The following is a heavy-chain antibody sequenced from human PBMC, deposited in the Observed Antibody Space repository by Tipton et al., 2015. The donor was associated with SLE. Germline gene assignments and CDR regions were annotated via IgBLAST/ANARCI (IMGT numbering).Heavy chain of an antibody. D-gene: IGHD4-23*01. J-gene: IGHJ4*02. V-gene: IGHV4-39*01. Sequence: TLSLTCTVSGGSISSNNFFWSWLRQHPGKGLEWIGYIYYSGSAFYNPSLKSRVTISVDTSKNQFSLKLSSVTAADTAVYYCARHGNQDYWGQGTLVTVSS. CDR3: ARHGNQDY. CDR2: IYYSGSA. CDR1: GGSISSNNFF.